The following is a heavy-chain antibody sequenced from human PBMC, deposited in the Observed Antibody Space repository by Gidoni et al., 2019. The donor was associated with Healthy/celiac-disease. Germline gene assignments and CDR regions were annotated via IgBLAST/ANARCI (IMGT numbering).Heavy chain of an antibody. V-gene: IGHV1-46*01. CDR2: SNPSGGST. D-gene: IGHD3-22*01. Sequence: QVQLVQSGAEVKKPGASVKVSGKASGYTFTSYYMHWVRQAPGQGLEWMGRSNPSGGSTSYAQKFQGRATMTRDTSTSTVYMELSSLRSEDTAVYYCARDAPGWLRKYGMDVWGQGTTVTVSS. CDR1: GYTFTSYY. CDR3: ARDAPGWLRKYGMDV. J-gene: IGHJ6*02.